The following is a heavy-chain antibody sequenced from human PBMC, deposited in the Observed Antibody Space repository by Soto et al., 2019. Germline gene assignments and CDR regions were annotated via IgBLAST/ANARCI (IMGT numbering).Heavy chain of an antibody. CDR2: IIPILGIA. Sequence: ASVKVSCKASGGTFSSYTISWVRQAPGQGLEWMGRIIPILGIANYAQKFQGRVTITADKSTSTAYMELSSLRSEDTAGYYCARAVYCSSTSCYVNDAFDIWGQGTMVTVSS. CDR1: GGTFSSYT. D-gene: IGHD2-2*01. V-gene: IGHV1-69*02. CDR3: ARAVYCSSTSCYVNDAFDI. J-gene: IGHJ3*02.